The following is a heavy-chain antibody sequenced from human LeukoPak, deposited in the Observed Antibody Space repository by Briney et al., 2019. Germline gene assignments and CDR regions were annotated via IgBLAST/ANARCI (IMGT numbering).Heavy chain of an antibody. CDR1: GFTVSSNY. CDR2: IYSGGST. V-gene: IGHV3-53*01. D-gene: IGHD2-15*01. J-gene: IGHJ4*02. Sequence: GGSLRLSCAASGFTVSSNYMSWVRQAPGKGLEWVSVIYSGGSTYYADSVKGRFTISRDNSKNTLYLQVNSLRAEDTAVYYCAKDGRIVSSYFDYWGQGTLVTVSS. CDR3: AKDGRIVSSYFDY.